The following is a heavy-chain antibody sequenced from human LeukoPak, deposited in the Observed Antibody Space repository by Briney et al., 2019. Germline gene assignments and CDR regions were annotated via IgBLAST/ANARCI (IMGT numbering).Heavy chain of an antibody. CDR3: ARGITMVRGVLGNWFDP. Sequence: SETLSLTCTVSGGSISSYYWSWIRQPPGKGLEWIGYIYYSGSTDYNPSLKSRVTISVDTSKNQFSLKLSSVTAADTAVYYCARGITMVRGVLGNWFDPWGQGTLVTVSS. J-gene: IGHJ5*02. D-gene: IGHD3-10*01. CDR2: IYYSGST. CDR1: GGSISSYY. V-gene: IGHV4-59*01.